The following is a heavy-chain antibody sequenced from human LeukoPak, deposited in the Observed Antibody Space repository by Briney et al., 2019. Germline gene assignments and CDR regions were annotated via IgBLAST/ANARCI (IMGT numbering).Heavy chain of an antibody. J-gene: IGHJ3*02. CDR2: IYPGDSDT. D-gene: IGHD2-21*02. V-gene: IGHV5-51*01. CDR3: ATRGDGDAFDI. CDR1: GYSFTIYW. Sequence: GESLEISFKGSGYSFTIYWIAWVRQMAGKGLEWMGIIYPGDSDTRYSPSFQGQVTISADKSISTAYLQWSSLKASDTAMYYCATRGDGDAFDIWGQGTMVTVSS.